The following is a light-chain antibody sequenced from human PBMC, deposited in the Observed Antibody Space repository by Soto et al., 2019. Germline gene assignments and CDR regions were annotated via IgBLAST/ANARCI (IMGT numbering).Light chain of an antibody. Sequence: QAVVTQSPSASASLGASVKLTCTLSSGHSSYAIAWHQQQPEKGPRYLMKLNSDGSHSKGDGIPDRFSGSSSGAERYLTIASLQSEEEADYYCQTWGTGPWVFGGGTKLTVL. V-gene: IGLV4-69*01. CDR2: LNSDGSH. CDR1: SGHSSYA. CDR3: QTWGTGPWV. J-gene: IGLJ3*02.